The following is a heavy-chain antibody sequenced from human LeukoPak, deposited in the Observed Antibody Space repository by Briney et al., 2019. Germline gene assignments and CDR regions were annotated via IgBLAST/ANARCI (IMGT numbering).Heavy chain of an antibody. J-gene: IGHJ4*02. Sequence: TSETRSPTCTVSGGSLRSQYWSWIRQPAGRGLEWLGRIYASGSTNYSPSLKSRVTMSLDTSKNQFSLKLFSVTAADTAVYFCARDVSSWPFFDSWGQGTQVTVSS. CDR1: GGSLRSQY. CDR3: ARDVSSWPFFDS. D-gene: IGHD6-13*01. CDR2: IYASGST. V-gene: IGHV4-4*07.